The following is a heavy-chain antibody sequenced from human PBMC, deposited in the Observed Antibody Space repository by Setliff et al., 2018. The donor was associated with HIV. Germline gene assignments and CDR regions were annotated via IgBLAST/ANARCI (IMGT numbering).Heavy chain of an antibody. D-gene: IGHD5-18*01. V-gene: IGHV4-4*07. CDR2: MHTSGNT. J-gene: IGHJ4*02. CDR1: GDSISGYY. CDR3: ARDQKGYSYGYFDS. Sequence: NPSETLSLTCTSSGDSISGYYWSWIRQPAGKGLEWIGRMHTSGNTNYNPSLKSRVTMSVDTSKNQFSLRLSSVTAADTAVYYCARDQKGYSYGYFDSWGQGTLVTVS.